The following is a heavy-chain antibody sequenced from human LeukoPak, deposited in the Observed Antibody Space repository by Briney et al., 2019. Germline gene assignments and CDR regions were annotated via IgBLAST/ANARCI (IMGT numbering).Heavy chain of an antibody. D-gene: IGHD2-21*02. V-gene: IGHV3-33*01. CDR3: ARGLTQIPRLATGLGH. Sequence: GGTLRLSCAASGFSFSSYAMHWVRQAPGKGLEWVAVIWYDGGNKYYADSVKGRFTISRDNSKNTLYLEMNSLRAEDTAVYYCARGLTQIPRLATGLGHWGQGTLVTVSS. J-gene: IGHJ4*02. CDR2: IWYDGGNK. CDR1: GFSFSSYA.